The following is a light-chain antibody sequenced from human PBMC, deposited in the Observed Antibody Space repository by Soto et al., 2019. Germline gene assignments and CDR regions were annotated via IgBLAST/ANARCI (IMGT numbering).Light chain of an antibody. Sequence: DIVMTQSPDSLAVSLGERVTIMCKSDQSIFHTSDRMNCLAWYQQKPGQPLRLLIYWTSIRESGVPDRFIGSGSGTDFALTINSLQAEDVAVYYCQQYGSSPLTFGGGTKVEIK. V-gene: IGKV4-1*01. CDR1: QSIFHTSDRMNC. J-gene: IGKJ4*01. CDR2: WTS. CDR3: QQYGSSPLT.